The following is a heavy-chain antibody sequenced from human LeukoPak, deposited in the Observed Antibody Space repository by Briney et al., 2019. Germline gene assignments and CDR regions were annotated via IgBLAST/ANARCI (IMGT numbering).Heavy chain of an antibody. J-gene: IGHJ4*02. CDR2: INQDGSEM. V-gene: IGHV3-7*01. Sequence: GGSLRLPCETSGFSFRSHWMSWVRQAPGKGLEWVANINQDGSEMHYVDSVKGRITVSRDNTKNSMYLQMNSLRAEDTAVYYCARDHTAPTIIWDCWGQGTLVTVSS. CDR3: ARDHTAPTIIWDC. CDR1: GFSFRSHW. D-gene: IGHD3/OR15-3a*01.